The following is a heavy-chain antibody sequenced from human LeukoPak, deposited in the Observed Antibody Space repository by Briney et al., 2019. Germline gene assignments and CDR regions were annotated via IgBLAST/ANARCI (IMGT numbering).Heavy chain of an antibody. CDR1: GFTFSKDD. J-gene: IGHJ2*01. V-gene: IGHV3-13*01. Sequence: PGGSLRLSCAASGFTFSKDDFHWVRRAPGKDLEWVAAIGVTGDTYYADSVKGRFTISREDAANSLYLQMRSLGAGDTALYYCTKEFCGSRAACAGGSYYDFWGRGALVTVSS. CDR3: TKEFCGSRAACAGGSYYDF. D-gene: IGHD2-15*01. CDR2: IGVTGDT.